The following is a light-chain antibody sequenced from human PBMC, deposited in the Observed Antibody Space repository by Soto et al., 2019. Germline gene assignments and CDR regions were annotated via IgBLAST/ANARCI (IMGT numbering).Light chain of an antibody. J-gene: IGLJ1*01. CDR3: SSHTSSSTLDV. Sequence: QSALTQPASVSGSPGQSITISRTGTSSDVGGYNYVSWYQQHPGKAPKLMIYEVSNRPSGVSNRFSGSKSGNTASLTISGLEAEDEADYYCSSHTSSSTLDVFGTGTKLTVL. CDR2: EVS. V-gene: IGLV2-14*01. CDR1: SSDVGGYNY.